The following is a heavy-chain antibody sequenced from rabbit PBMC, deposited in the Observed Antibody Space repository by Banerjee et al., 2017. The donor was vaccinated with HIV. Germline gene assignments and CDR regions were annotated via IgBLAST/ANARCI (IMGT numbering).Heavy chain of an antibody. CDR3: ARDVRNGGASAYGYGLNL. CDR2: INAGSSGST. Sequence: QSLEESGGDLVKPGASLTLTCTASGFSFSSSYYMCWVRQAPGKGLEWIACINAGSSGSTYYASWAKGRFTISKTSSTTVTLQMTSLTAADTANYFCARDVRNGGASAYGYGLNLWGPGTLVTVS. CDR1: GFSFSSSYY. D-gene: IGHD3-1*01. J-gene: IGHJ4*01. V-gene: IGHV1S40*01.